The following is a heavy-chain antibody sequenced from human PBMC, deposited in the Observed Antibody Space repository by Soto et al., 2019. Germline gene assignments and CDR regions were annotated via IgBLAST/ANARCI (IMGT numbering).Heavy chain of an antibody. CDR1: GGSISSGDYY. Sequence: PSETLSLTCTVSGGSISSGDYYWSWIRQPPGKGLEWIGYIYYSVSTHYNPSLKSRVTISVDTSKNQFSLKLSSVTAADTAVYYCARGITIFGVVAKFDYWGQGTLVTVSS. D-gene: IGHD3-3*01. CDR3: ARGITIFGVVAKFDY. V-gene: IGHV4-30-4*01. CDR2: IYYSVST. J-gene: IGHJ4*02.